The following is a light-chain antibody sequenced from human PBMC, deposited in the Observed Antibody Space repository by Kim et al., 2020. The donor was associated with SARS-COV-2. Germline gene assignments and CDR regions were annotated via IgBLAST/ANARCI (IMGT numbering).Light chain of an antibody. CDR2: AAS. J-gene: IGKJ2*01. Sequence: ASVGYRVTITCRASQSISSYLNWYQQKPGKAPKLLIYAASSLQSGVPSRFSGRGSGTDFTLTVSSLQPEDFATFYCQQSYSSPYTFGQGTKLEI. CDR3: QQSYSSPYT. V-gene: IGKV1-39*01. CDR1: QSISSY.